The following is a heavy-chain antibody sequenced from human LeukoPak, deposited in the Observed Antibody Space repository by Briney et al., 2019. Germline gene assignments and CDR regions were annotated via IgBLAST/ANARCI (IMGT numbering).Heavy chain of an antibody. CDR1: GVSISSGDYY. J-gene: IGHJ6*02. Sequence: SQTLSLTCTVSGVSISSGDYYWSWLRQPPGRGLEWIGHIYYSGSTYYNPSLKSRVTISVDTSKNQFSLKLSSVTAADTAVYYCARGAFLEWSHTSYYYYGMDVWGQGTTVTVSS. V-gene: IGHV4-30-4*01. D-gene: IGHD3-3*02. CDR2: IYYSGST. CDR3: ARGAFLEWSHTSYYYYGMDV.